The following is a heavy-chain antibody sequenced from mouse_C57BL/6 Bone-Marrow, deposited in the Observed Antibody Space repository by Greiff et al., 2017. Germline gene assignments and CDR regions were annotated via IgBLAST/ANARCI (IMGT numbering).Heavy chain of an antibody. J-gene: IGHJ2*01. D-gene: IGHD1-1*01. CDR3: ARFYYYGSSLFDY. CDR1: GYAFTNYL. V-gene: IGHV1-54*01. Sequence: VQLQQSGAELVRPGTSVKVSCKASGYAFTNYLIEWVKQRPGQGLEWIGVINPGSGGTNYNEKFKGKATLTADKSSSTAYMQPSSLTSEDSAVYFCARFYYYGSSLFDYWGQGTTLTVSS. CDR2: INPGSGGT.